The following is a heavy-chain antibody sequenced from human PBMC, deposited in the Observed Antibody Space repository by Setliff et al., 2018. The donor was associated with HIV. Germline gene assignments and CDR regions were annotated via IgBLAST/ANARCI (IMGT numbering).Heavy chain of an antibody. Sequence: SETLSLTCTVSGGSISSGYYYWSWIRQHPGKGLEWIGYIYYSGNPFYNPSLRSRVTISLDTSKNRFSLKLSSVTAADTAVYYCARGFDYAQRPPLYYFDYWGQGTLGTVPQ. CDR2: IYYSGNP. CDR1: GGSISSGYYY. D-gene: IGHD2-2*01. CDR3: ARGFDYAQRPPLYYFDY. V-gene: IGHV4-31*03. J-gene: IGHJ4*02.